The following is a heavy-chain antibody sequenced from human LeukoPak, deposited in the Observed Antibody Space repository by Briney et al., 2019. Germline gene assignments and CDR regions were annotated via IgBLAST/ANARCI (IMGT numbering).Heavy chain of an antibody. J-gene: IGHJ5*02. CDR1: GFTFSSYW. CDR3: ARERVVVAAISSEFDP. D-gene: IGHD2-15*01. Sequence: GGSLRLSCAASGFTFSSYWMHWVRQAPGKGLVWVSRINSDGSSTSYADSVKGRFTISRDNAKNTLYLQMNSLRAEDTAVYYCARERVVVAAISSEFDPWGQGTLVTVSS. V-gene: IGHV3-74*01. CDR2: INSDGSST.